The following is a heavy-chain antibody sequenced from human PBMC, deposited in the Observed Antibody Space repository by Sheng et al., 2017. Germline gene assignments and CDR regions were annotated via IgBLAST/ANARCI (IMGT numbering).Heavy chain of an antibody. V-gene: IGHV4-38-2*01. Sequence: QVQLQESGPGLVKPSETLSLTCAVSGYSISSGYYWGWIRQPPGKGLEWIGSIYHSGSTYYNPSLKSRVTISVDTSKNQFSLKLSSVTAADTAVYYCASVMVRGVMIYWGQGTLVTVSS. CDR3: ASVMVRGVMIY. D-gene: IGHD3-10*01. CDR1: GYSISSGYY. CDR2: IYHSGST. J-gene: IGHJ4*02.